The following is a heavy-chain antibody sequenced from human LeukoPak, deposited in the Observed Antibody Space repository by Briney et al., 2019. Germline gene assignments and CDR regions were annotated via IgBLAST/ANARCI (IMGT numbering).Heavy chain of an antibody. J-gene: IGHJ5*02. D-gene: IGHD3-3*02. Sequence: PGGSLTETLAGCGFTFLPYPWPWVRQAPGKGLEWVSGITSGGSTYYADSVKGRFTISRDNSKNTLYLQMNSLRAEDTAVNFCAEWADLTTFYLWGQGTLVTVSS. CDR3: AEWADLTTFYL. V-gene: IGHV3-23*01. CDR2: ITSGGST. CDR1: GFTFLPYP.